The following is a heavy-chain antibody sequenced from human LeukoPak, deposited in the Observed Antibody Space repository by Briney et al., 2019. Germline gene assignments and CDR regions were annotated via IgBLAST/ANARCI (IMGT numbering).Heavy chain of an antibody. CDR3: ARGPTNYYMDV. CDR2: IYTSGNT. V-gene: IGHV4-4*07. J-gene: IGHJ6*03. CDR1: GGSMSSYY. Sequence: PSETLSLTCSVSGGSMSSYYWSWIRQPAGKGLEWIGRIYTSGNTNYNPSLKSRVTMSIDTSKNQFSLKLSSVTAADTAVYYCARGPTNYYMDVWGKGTTVTVSS.